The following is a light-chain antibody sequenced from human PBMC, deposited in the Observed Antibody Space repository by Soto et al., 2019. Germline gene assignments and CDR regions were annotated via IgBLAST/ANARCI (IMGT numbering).Light chain of an antibody. CDR1: SSDVGGYNY. V-gene: IGLV2-8*01. Sequence: QSVLTQPPSASGSPGQSVTISCPGTSSDVGGYNYVSWYQQHPGKAPKLMIYEVSKRPSGAPDRFSGSKSGNTTSLTVSGLQAEDEADYYCSSYAGSTFYVFGTGTKVTV. J-gene: IGLJ1*01. CDR2: EVS. CDR3: SSYAGSTFYV.